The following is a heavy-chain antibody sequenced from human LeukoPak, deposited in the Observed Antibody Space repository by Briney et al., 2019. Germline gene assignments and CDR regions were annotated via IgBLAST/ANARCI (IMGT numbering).Heavy chain of an antibody. Sequence: SETLSLTCTVSGGSISNYYWSWIRQPPGKGLDWIGYIYYSGSTNYSPSFKSRVTISIDTSKNQFSLRLSSVTAADTAVYYCARSFSGTYPGLDDWGQGTLVAVSS. J-gene: IGHJ4*02. CDR1: GGSISNYY. V-gene: IGHV4-59*08. D-gene: IGHD3-10*01. CDR3: ARSFSGTYPGLDD. CDR2: IYYSGST.